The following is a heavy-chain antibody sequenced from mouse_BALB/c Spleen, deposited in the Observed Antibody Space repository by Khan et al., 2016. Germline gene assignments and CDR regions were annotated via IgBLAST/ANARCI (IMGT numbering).Heavy chain of an antibody. CDR1: GYIFTSYW. D-gene: IGHD1-1*01. V-gene: IGHV1-69*02. CDR2: IYPSDSYT. CDR3: TRSGGSFYDY. Sequence: QVQLQQPGAELVRPGASVKLSCKASGYIFTSYWLNWVKQRPGHGLEWIGNIYPSDSYTNYNQKFKDKAALTVDKSSSTAYMQLSSPTSEDSAVYYCTRSGGSFYDYWGQGTTLTVSS. J-gene: IGHJ2*01.